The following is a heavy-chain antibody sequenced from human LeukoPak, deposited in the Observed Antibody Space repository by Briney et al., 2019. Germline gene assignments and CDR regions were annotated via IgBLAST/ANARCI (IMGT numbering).Heavy chain of an antibody. V-gene: IGHV3-7*01. Sequence: GGSLRLSCAASGFTFSSYWMSWVRQAPGKGLEWVANIKRDGSEKYYVDSVKGRFTISRDNAKNSLYLQMNSLRAEDTAVYYCARVFSGWYRGGYFDYWGQGTLVTVSS. J-gene: IGHJ4*02. D-gene: IGHD6-19*01. CDR1: GFTFSSYW. CDR2: IKRDGSEK. CDR3: ARVFSGWYRGGYFDY.